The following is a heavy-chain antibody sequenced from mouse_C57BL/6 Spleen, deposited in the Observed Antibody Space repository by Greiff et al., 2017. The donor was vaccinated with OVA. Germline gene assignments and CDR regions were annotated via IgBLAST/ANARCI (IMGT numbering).Heavy chain of an antibody. Sequence: QVQLKESGPELVKPGASVKISCKASGYAFSSSWMNWVKQRPGKGLEWIGRIYPGDGDTNYNGKFKGKATLTADKSSSTAYMQLSSLTSEDSAVYFCASPVFDYWGQGTTLTVSS. J-gene: IGHJ2*01. CDR2: IYPGDGDT. V-gene: IGHV1-82*01. CDR3: ASPVFDY. CDR1: GYAFSSSW.